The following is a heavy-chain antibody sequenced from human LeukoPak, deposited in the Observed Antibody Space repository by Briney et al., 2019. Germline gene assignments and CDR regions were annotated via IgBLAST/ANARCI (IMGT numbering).Heavy chain of an antibody. J-gene: IGHJ6*02. Sequence: GGSLRLSCAASGFTFSSYAMSWVRQAPGKGLEWVSAISGSGGSAYYADSVKGRFTISRDNSKNTLYLRMNSLRAEDTAVYYCAKWSGSEVYYYGMDVWGQGTTVTVSS. CDR3: AKWSGSEVYYYGMDV. CDR2: ISGSGGSA. D-gene: IGHD1-26*01. CDR1: GFTFSSYA. V-gene: IGHV3-23*01.